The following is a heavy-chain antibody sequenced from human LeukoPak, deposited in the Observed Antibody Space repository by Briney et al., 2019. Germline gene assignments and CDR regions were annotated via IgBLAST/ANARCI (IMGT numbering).Heavy chain of an antibody. V-gene: IGHV3-48*03. CDR1: GFTFSSYE. Sequence: GGSLRLSCAASGFTFSSYEMNWVRQAPGKGLEWVSYISNSCRTIYYADSVKGRFTISRDNAKNSLYLQMNSLRAEDTAVYDCARRPSYWGQGTLVTVSS. CDR2: ISNSCRTI. CDR3: ARRPSY. J-gene: IGHJ4*02.